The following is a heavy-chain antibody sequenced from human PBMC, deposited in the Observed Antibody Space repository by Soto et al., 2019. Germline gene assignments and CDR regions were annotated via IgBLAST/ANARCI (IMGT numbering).Heavy chain of an antibody. CDR2: SNHSGST. J-gene: IGHJ5*02. D-gene: IGHD4-17*01. CDR3: ARVPTGCWFDP. Sequence: QVQLQQWGAGLLKPSETLSLTCAVYGGSFSGYYWSWIRQPPGKGLDWIGESNHSGSTNYNPSLKGRVTISVDTDKSQFSLKLSSVSAADTAVYYCARVPTGCWFDPWGQGTLVTVSS. V-gene: IGHV4-34*01. CDR1: GGSFSGYY.